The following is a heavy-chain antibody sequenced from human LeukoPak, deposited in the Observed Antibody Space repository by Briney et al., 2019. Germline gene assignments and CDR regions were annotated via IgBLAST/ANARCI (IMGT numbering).Heavy chain of an antibody. J-gene: IGHJ5*02. CDR1: GYTFTSYG. CDR3: ARDKGSTSHSYGSYNWFDP. D-gene: IGHD5-18*01. Sequence: ASVKVSCKASGYTFTSYGISWVRQAPGQGLEWMGWISAYNGNTNYAQKLQGRVTMTTDTSTSTAYMELSSLRSEDTAVYYCARDKGSTSHSYGSYNWFDPWGQGTLVTVSS. V-gene: IGHV1-18*01. CDR2: ISAYNGNT.